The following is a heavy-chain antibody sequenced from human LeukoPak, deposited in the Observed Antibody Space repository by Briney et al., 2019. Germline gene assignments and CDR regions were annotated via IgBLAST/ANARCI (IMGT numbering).Heavy chain of an antibody. V-gene: IGHV3-23*01. CDR2: ISGSGGST. CDR3: AIRQQQVVPPRAYPYDYGMDV. J-gene: IGHJ6*02. Sequence: GGSLRLSCAASGFTLSSNAMNWVRQAPGKGLEWVSGISGSGGSTYYADSVKGRFTISRDKSKNTLYLLMISLTAEDTAVYHGAIRQQQVVPPRAYPYDYGMDVWGQGTTVTVSS. CDR1: GFTLSSNA. D-gene: IGHD6-13*01.